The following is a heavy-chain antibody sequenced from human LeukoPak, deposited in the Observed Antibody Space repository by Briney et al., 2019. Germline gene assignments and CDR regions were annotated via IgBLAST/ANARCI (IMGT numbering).Heavy chain of an antibody. CDR1: GYTFTSYY. V-gene: IGHV1-46*01. CDR2: INPTAGST. D-gene: IGHD1-1*01. J-gene: IGHJ3*02. Sequence: ASVKVSCKASGYTFTSYYIRWVRQAPGQGLEWMGIINPTAGSTYYAQKFQGRVTMTRDMSISTAYMELSRLRSDDTAVYYCAKVASTTRRHDAFDIWGQGTLVTVSS. CDR3: AKVASTTRRHDAFDI.